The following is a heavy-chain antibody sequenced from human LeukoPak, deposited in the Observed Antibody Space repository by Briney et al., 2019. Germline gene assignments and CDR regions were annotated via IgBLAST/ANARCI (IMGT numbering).Heavy chain of an antibody. CDR2: INHSGST. Sequence: SETLSLTCAVYGGSFSGYYWSWIRQPPGKGLEWIGEINHSGSTNYNPSLKSRVTISVDTSKNQFSLKLSSVTAADTAVYYCVVFCRSTSCHYGMDVWGQGTTVTVSS. CDR3: VVFCRSTSCHYGMDV. J-gene: IGHJ6*02. D-gene: IGHD2-2*01. CDR1: GGSFSGYY. V-gene: IGHV4-34*01.